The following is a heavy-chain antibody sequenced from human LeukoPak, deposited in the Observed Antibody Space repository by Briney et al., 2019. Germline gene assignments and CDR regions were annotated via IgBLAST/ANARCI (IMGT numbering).Heavy chain of an antibody. J-gene: IGHJ4*02. Sequence: GGSLRLSCAASGFTFSDYYMSWIRQAPGKGLEWVSYISSSGSTIYYADSVKGRFTISRDNAKNSLYLQMNSLRAEDTAVYYCAKALPAGAPDYRGQGTLVTVSS. D-gene: IGHD6-13*01. CDR2: ISSSGSTI. CDR3: AKALPAGAPDY. V-gene: IGHV3-11*04. CDR1: GFTFSDYY.